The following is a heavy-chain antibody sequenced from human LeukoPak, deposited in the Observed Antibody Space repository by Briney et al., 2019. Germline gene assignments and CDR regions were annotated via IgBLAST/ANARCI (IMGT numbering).Heavy chain of an antibody. CDR3: ARDYGAPRVATIDYYYYYYMDV. D-gene: IGHD5-12*01. CDR1: GFTFSSYW. CDR2: IKQDGSEK. V-gene: IGHV3-7*01. Sequence: GGSLRLSCAASGFTFSSYWMSWVRQAPGKGLEWAANIKQDGSEKYYVDSVKGRFTISRDNAKNSLYLQMNSLRAEDTAVYYCARDYGAPRVATIDYYYYYYMDVWGKGTTVSVSS. J-gene: IGHJ6*03.